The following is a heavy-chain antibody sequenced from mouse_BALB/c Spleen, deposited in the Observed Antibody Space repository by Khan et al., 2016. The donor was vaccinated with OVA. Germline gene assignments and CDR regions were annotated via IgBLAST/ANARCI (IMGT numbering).Heavy chain of an antibody. J-gene: IGHJ3*01. CDR1: GYTFSSYW. D-gene: IGHD1-1*02. CDR2: ILPGSGST. CDR3: ARGGYLFAY. V-gene: IGHV1-9*01. Sequence: QVQLQQSGAELMKPGASVKISCKATGYTFSSYWIEWVKQRPGHGLEWIGEILPGSGSTNYNEKFKGKATLTADTSSNTAYMQLSSLTSEDSAVYYCARGGYLFAYWGQGTLVTVSA.